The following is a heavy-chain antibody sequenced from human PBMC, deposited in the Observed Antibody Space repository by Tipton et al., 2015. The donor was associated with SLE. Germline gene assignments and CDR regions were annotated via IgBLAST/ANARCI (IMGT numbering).Heavy chain of an antibody. V-gene: IGHV4-39*01. CDR3: ARRGVTGTTGWFDP. CDR1: GGSFSSYY. Sequence: TLSLTCAVYGGSFSSYYWGWIRQPPGKGLEWIGSIYYSGSTYYNPSLKSRVTISVDTSKNQFSLKLSSVTAADTAVYYCARRGVTGTTGWFDPWGQGTLVTVSS. CDR2: IYYSGST. J-gene: IGHJ5*02. D-gene: IGHD1-7*01.